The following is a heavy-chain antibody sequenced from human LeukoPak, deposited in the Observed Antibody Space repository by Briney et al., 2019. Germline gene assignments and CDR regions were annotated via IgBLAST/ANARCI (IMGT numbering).Heavy chain of an antibody. CDR1: GFTFDDYA. D-gene: IGHD5/OR15-5a*01. CDR3: ARDPTQYLRYGHFDY. V-gene: IGHV3-9*01. CDR2: ISWNSGSI. Sequence: GGSLRLSCAASGFTFDDYAMHWVRQAPGKGLEWVSGISWNSGSIGYADSVKGRFTISRDNAKNSLYLQMNSLSDEDSAVYYCARDPTQYLRYGHFDYWGQGTLVTVSS. J-gene: IGHJ4*02.